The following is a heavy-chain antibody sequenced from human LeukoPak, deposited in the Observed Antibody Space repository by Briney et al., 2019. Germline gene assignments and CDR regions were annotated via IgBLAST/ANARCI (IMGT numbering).Heavy chain of an antibody. J-gene: IGHJ4*02. CDR3: ARLAGTGTTPFLDY. CDR2: TYYRSKWYN. V-gene: IGHV6-1*01. Sequence: SQTLSLTCAISGDSVSSNSAGWNWIRQSPSRGLEWLGRTYYRSKWYNDYAVSVKSRITINPDTSKNQFSLKLSSVTAADTAVFYCARLAGTGTTPFLDYWGQGTLVTVSS. D-gene: IGHD1-7*01. CDR1: GDSVSSNSAG.